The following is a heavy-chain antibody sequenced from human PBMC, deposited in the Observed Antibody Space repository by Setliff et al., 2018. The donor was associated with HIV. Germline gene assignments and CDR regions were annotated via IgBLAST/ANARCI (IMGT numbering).Heavy chain of an antibody. D-gene: IGHD1-26*01. CDR3: AAVAGSSLDF. CDR1: GGSFSDYY. J-gene: IGHJ4*02. CDR2: INHSGNT. Sequence: SETLSLTCAVYGGSFSDYYWSWIRQPPGKGLEWIGEINHSGNTYYSPSLKSRITISLDTSKNQFSLKLSSVTAADMAVYYCAAVAGSSLDFWGQGTLVTVSS. V-gene: IGHV4-34*01.